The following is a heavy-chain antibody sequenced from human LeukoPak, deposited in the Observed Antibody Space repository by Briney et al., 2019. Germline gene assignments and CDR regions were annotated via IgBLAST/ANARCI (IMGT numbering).Heavy chain of an antibody. CDR2: ISYSGTT. V-gene: IGHV4-39*01. D-gene: IGHD3-16*01. CDR3: ASHYSPIWGMYYGLDV. Sequence: SETLSLTCSVSGGSVTTTSYHWGWIRQPPGKGLEWIASISYSGTTYKSSSLKSRITISVDTSKNEVSLKLSSVTVAETAVYYCASHYSPIWGMYYGLDVWGQGTTVTVFS. J-gene: IGHJ6*02. CDR1: GGSVTTTSYH.